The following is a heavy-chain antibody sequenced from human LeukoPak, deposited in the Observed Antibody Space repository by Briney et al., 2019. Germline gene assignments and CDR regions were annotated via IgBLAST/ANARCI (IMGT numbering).Heavy chain of an antibody. CDR1: GYTFTSYY. CDR3: ARDNSVEDTAWWFVP. V-gene: IGHV1-46*01. Sequence: ASVKVSCKASGYTFTSYYMHWVRQAPGHGLEWMGVINPSGGSPSYAQKSQGRVTLTRAMSTSTDYMELSSLRPEDTAVYYGARDNSVEDTAWWFVPWGQGTLVTVSS. CDR2: INPSGGSP. D-gene: IGHD4-23*01. J-gene: IGHJ5*02.